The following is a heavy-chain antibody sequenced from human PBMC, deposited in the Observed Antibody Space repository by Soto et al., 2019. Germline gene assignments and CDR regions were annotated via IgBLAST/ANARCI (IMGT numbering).Heavy chain of an antibody. D-gene: IGHD1-26*01. CDR1: GFTFSSYW. Sequence: EVQLVESGGGLVQPGGSLRLSCEASGFTFSSYWMHWVRQSPGKGLEWVSRIKGDESSTSYADSVKGRFTISRDNARDTLYLQMNSLKAGDTAVYYWARGIRSYYGSDYWGQGTLVTVSS. CDR2: IKGDESST. CDR3: ARGIRSYYGSDY. V-gene: IGHV3-74*01. J-gene: IGHJ4*02.